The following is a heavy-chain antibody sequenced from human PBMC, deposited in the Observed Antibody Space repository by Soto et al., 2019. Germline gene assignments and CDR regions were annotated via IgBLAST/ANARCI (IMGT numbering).Heavy chain of an antibody. CDR3: ARGEGDKTEY. J-gene: IGHJ4*02. CDR1: GGSIGSGDYY. D-gene: IGHD2-21*01. V-gene: IGHV4-30-4*01. Sequence: QVQLQESGPGLVKPSQTLSLTCAVSGGSIGSGDYYWTWIRQPPGKGLEWIGYIYYTGRTYYNPSLKSRFTLSIDTPNNQFSLNLSSVTAADTAVYYCARGEGDKTEYWGQGTLVTASS. CDR2: IYYTGRT.